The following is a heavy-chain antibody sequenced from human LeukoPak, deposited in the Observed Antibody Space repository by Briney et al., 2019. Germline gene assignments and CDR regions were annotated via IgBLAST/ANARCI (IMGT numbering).Heavy chain of an antibody. CDR2: ISSSGSAT. J-gene: IGHJ5*01. V-gene: IGHV3-48*03. D-gene: IGHD6-6*01. CDR1: GFTVISNN. CDR3: ARDPYSSSFFDC. Sequence: PGGALRLCFAAPGFTVISNNMNWVRQAPGKGLEWVSHISSSGSATYYADSVKGRFTISRDNARKSLYLQMSSLRAEDTALYYCARDPYSSSFFDCWGQGTLVTVSS.